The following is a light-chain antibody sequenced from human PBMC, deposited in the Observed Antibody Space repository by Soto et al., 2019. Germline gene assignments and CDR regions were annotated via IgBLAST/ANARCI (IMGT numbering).Light chain of an antibody. J-gene: IGKJ1*01. Sequence: EIVLSHSPGTLSLSPGERATLSGRASQSVGSKLAWYRQAPGQAPMLLIYVASTRATDTPPRFSGSGAVTEFTLTFNTVEPVVFAMYYCQQYGSSSATFGQGTKVE. V-gene: IGKV3-20*01. CDR1: QSVGSK. CDR2: VAS. CDR3: QQYGSSSAT.